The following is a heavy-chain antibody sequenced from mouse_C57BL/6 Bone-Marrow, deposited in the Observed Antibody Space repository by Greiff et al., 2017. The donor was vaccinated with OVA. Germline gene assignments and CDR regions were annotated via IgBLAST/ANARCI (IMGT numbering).Heavy chain of an antibody. CDR3: TTLDYDYEYYFDY. CDR1: GFNIKDDY. V-gene: IGHV14-4*01. D-gene: IGHD2-4*01. J-gene: IGHJ2*01. Sequence: VQLQHSGAELVRPGASVKLSCTASGFNIKDDYMHWVKQRPEQGLEWIGWIDPENGDTEYASKFQGKATITADTSSNTAYLQLSSLTSEDTAVYYCTTLDYDYEYYFDYWGQGTTLTVSS. CDR2: IDPENGDT.